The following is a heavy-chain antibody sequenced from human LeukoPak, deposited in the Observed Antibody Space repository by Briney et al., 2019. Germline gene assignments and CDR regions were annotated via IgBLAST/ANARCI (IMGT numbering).Heavy chain of an antibody. CDR3: ARGDLQYSPLDH. CDR2: IYYSGST. CDR1: GGSISSGGYY. V-gene: IGHV4-31*03. J-gene: IGHJ4*02. Sequence: PSETLSLTCTVSGGSISSGGYYWSWIRQHPGTGLEWIGYIYYSGSTYYNPSLKSRVTMSVDTSNNQFSLQLSSVTAADTAVYYCARGDLQYSPLDHWGQGTLVTVSS. D-gene: IGHD4-11*01.